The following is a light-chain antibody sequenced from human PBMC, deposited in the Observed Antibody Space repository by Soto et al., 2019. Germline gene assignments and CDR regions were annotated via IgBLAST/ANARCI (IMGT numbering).Light chain of an antibody. CDR2: EVS. CDR3: SSHAGSINVA. V-gene: IGLV2-8*01. Sequence: QSALTQPPSASGSPGQSVTISCTGTSSDVGGYNYVSWYQQHPGKAPKLMIYEVSKRPSGAPDRFSGSKSGNTASLTVSGLQAEDEADYYCSSHAGSINVAFGGGTKLTVL. J-gene: IGLJ3*02. CDR1: SSDVGGYNY.